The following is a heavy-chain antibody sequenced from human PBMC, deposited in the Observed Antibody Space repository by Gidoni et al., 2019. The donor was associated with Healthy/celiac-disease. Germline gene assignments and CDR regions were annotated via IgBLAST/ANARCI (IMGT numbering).Heavy chain of an antibody. CDR2: IYYSGST. CDR1: GGSVSRGSYY. D-gene: IGHD7-27*01. CDR3: ARDGTSNWGPPLTD. V-gene: IGHV4-61*01. Sequence: QVQLQASGPGLVKPSETLSLTCTVSGGSVSRGSYYWSWIRQPPGKGLEWIEYIYYSGSTNYNPSLKSRVTISVDTSKNQFSLKLSSVTAADTAVYYCARDGTSNWGPPLTDWGQGTLVTVSS. J-gene: IGHJ4*02.